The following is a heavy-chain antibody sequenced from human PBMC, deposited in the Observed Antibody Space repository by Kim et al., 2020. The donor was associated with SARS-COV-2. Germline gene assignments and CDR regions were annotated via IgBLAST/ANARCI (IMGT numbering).Heavy chain of an antibody. Sequence: GGSLRLSCAASGFTFSSYWMHWVRQAPGKGLVWVSRINSDGSSTSYADSVKGRFTISRDNAKNTLYLQMNSLRAEDTAVYYCASGGFGEEWRVPAPDRSYYDGMDVWGQGTTVTVSS. J-gene: IGHJ6*02. CDR3: ASGGFGEEWRVPAPDRSYYDGMDV. CDR1: GFTFSSYW. CDR2: INSDGSST. V-gene: IGHV3-74*01. D-gene: IGHD3-10*01.